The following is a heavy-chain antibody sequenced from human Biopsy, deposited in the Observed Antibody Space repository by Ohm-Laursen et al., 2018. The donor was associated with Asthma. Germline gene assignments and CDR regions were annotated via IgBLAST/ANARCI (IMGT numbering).Heavy chain of an antibody. CDR3: ARGYSGSDRIVYYYSGLEV. CDR2: ISAYNGNT. J-gene: IGHJ6*02. Sequence: ASVKVSCKASGYTFTSYYIHWVRQAPGQGLEWMGWISAYNGNTDQAQKLQGRVTMTTDTSTSTAYMELSSLSSEDTAVYYCARGYSGSDRIVYYYSGLEVWGQGTTVTVSS. V-gene: IGHV1-18*04. CDR1: GYTFTSYY. D-gene: IGHD5-12*01.